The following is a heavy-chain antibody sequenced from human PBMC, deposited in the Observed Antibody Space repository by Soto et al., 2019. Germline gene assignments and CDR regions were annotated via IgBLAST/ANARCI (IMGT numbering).Heavy chain of an antibody. J-gene: IGHJ5*01. CDR3: TGGPPNWGFDS. Sequence: ASVKVSCKASGYTFTSYDINWVRQATGQGLEWMGWMNPNSGNTGYAQKFQGRVTMTRSTSISTAYMKLSSLTSEDTAVYYCTGGPPNWGFDSWGQGTPVTVSS. D-gene: IGHD7-27*01. V-gene: IGHV1-8*01. CDR2: MNPNSGNT. CDR1: GYTFTSYD.